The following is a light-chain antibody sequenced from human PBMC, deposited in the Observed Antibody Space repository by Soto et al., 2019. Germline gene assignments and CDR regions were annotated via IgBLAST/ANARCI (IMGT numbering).Light chain of an antibody. Sequence: DIQMTQSPSTLSASVGDRVTITCRASQSISSWLAWYQQKPGKAPKLLIYKASILESGVPSRFSGSGSGTEFTLIISSLQPDDVATYYCQQYNSLSGLTFGGGTKVEIK. CDR2: KAS. J-gene: IGKJ4*01. CDR1: QSISSW. CDR3: QQYNSLSGLT. V-gene: IGKV1-5*03.